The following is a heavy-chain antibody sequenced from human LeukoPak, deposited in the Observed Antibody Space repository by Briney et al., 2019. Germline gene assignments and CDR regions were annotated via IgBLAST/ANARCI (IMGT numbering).Heavy chain of an antibody. CDR3: ANLAYTMIVV. D-gene: IGHD3-22*01. CDR2: IGSAGDP. J-gene: IGHJ4*02. CDR1: GFTFSFYD. Sequence: GGSLRLSCAASGFTFSFYDIHWVRQATGKGLEWVSEIGSAGDPYYAGSVKGRFIISRENAKNSLYLQMNSLRAEDTAVYYCANLAYTMIVVGGQGTLVTVSS. V-gene: IGHV3-13*05.